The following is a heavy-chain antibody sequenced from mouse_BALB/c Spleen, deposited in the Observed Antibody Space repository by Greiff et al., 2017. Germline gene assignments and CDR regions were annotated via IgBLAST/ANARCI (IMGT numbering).Heavy chain of an antibody. J-gene: IGHJ4*01. CDR2: ISSGGSYT. CDR1: GFTFSSYA. CDR3: ARDRHDYYAMDY. Sequence: ESGGGLVKPGGSLKLSCAASGFTFSSYAMSWVRQSPEKRLEWVAEISSGGSYTYYPDTVTGRFTISRDNAKNTLYLEMSSLRSEDTAMYYCARDRHDYYAMDYWGQGTSVTVSS. V-gene: IGHV5-9-4*01.